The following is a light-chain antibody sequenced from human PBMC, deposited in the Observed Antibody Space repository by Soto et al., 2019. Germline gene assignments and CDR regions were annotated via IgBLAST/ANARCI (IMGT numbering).Light chain of an antibody. J-gene: IGLJ1*01. CDR1: DGDVGNYKF. Sequence: QSALAQPASVSGSPGQSITISCTGTDGDVGNYKFVSWYQQHPAKAPKLIIYEASERPSGVSNRFSGSTSGRTASLTISGIQAEDEAEYYCCSYEKVFGNGTKLTVL. CDR3: CSYEKV. CDR2: EAS. V-gene: IGLV2-23*01.